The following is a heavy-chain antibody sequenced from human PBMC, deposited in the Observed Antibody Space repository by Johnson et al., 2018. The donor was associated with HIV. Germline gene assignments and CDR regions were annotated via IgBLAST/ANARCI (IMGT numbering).Heavy chain of an antibody. D-gene: IGHD6-13*01. CDR1: GFTFNEYA. J-gene: IGHJ3*02. CDR3: ARPGVSRVPGAFDI. Sequence: VQLVESGGGVVRPGESLRLSCAGSGFTFNEYAMSWVRQTPGKGLEWVSGINWNGGSSGHADSVRGRFTISRDKAKNSLYLQMNSLRAEDTAVYYCARPGVSRVPGAFDIWGQGTMVTVSS. CDR2: INWNGGSS. V-gene: IGHV3-20*04.